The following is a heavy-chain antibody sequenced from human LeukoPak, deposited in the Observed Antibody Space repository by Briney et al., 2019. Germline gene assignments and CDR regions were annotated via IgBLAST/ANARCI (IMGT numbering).Heavy chain of an antibody. Sequence: SETLSLTCTVSGDSISSSSCYFGWIRQPPGKGLEWIGSLYYSGTTYYNPSLKSRVTISVDTSKNQFSLKLTSVTAADTAVYYCAREGPWGGYDILTGYYDYYYYGMDVWGQGTTVTVSS. J-gene: IGHJ6*02. CDR3: AREGPWGGYDILTGYYDYYYYGMDV. D-gene: IGHD3-9*01. CDR2: LYYSGTT. V-gene: IGHV4-39*02. CDR1: GDSISSSSCY.